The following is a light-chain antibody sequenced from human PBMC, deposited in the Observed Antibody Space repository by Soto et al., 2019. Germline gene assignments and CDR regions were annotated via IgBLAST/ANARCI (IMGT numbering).Light chain of an antibody. CDR3: QQYNTFPWT. J-gene: IGKJ1*01. CDR2: KAS. V-gene: IGKV1-5*03. CDR1: QSINSW. Sequence: DSQMTQSPSTLSASVGDRVTITCRASQSINSWLAWYQQMPGKAPKLLIYKASSLESGVPSRFSGSGSGTEFTLTISSLQPDDFATYYCQQYNTFPWTFGQGTKVEIK.